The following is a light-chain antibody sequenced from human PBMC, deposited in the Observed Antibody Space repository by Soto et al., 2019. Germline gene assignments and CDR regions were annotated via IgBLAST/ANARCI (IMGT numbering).Light chain of an antibody. CDR2: AAS. Sequence: IQMTQSPSSLSASVGDRVTMTCRASQGIRKDLAWYQQKPGKAPKLLIYAASSLQSGVPSRFSGSGSGTDFTLTISSLQPEDFATYYCQQSSEATWTFGQGTKVDIK. CDR1: QGIRKD. V-gene: IGKV1-39*01. CDR3: QQSSEATWT. J-gene: IGKJ1*01.